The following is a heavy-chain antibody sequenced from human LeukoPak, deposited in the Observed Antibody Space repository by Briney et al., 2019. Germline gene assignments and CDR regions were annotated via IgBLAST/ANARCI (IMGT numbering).Heavy chain of an antibody. CDR1: GGSISSSY. J-gene: IGHJ5*02. CDR3: ARDFGFGSA. Sequence: SETLSLSCTVSGGSISSSYWSWIRQPAGKGLEWIGRIFTSGTTEYNPSLMSRVTMSVDTSKNQFSLKVTSVTAADTAVYYCARDFGFGSAWGQGAKVTVSS. V-gene: IGHV4-4*07. D-gene: IGHD6-19*01. CDR2: IFTSGTT.